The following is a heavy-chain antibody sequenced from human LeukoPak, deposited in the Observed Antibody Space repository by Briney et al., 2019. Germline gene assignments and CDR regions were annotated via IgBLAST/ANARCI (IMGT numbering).Heavy chain of an antibody. V-gene: IGHV1-3*03. J-gene: IGHJ4*02. Sequence: ASVKVSCTASGYTFTSYALHWVRLAPGPRIEWMGCINAGNGNTKYSQAFPGRVTITRSTSASTAYMELSSVSSEALAVDYYSGDEWCSCGSWNLDYWGRGTLVTVSS. CDR1: GYTFTSYA. CDR3: SGDEWCSCGSWNLDY. D-gene: IGHD2-15*01. CDR2: INAGNGNT.